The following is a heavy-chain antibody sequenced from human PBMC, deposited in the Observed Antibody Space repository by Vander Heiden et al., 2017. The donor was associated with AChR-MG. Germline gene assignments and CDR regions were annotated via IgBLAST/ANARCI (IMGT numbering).Heavy chain of an antibody. Sequence: QVQLVEYGGGLVKHGGSLRPSSAASGSTFSDYYMSWILQAPGKGLEWVSYISSSGSTIYYADSVKGRFTISRDNAKNSLYLQMNSLRAEDTSVYYCARASFTGTTQYWGQGTLVTVSS. CDR3: ARASFTGTTQY. J-gene: IGHJ4*02. CDR1: GSTFSDYY. D-gene: IGHD1-1*01. V-gene: IGHV3-11*01. CDR2: ISSSGSTI.